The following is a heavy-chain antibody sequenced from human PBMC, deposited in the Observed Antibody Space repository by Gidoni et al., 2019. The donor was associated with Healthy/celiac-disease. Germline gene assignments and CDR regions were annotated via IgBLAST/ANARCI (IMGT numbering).Heavy chain of an antibody. CDR2: ISAYKGNT. J-gene: IGHJ6*04. CDR1: GYTFTSYG. V-gene: IGHV1-18*01. CDR3: ARSSRAIVVVPEEYTGDGMDV. D-gene: IGHD2-2*01. Sequence: QVQLVQSGAEVTKPGASVKVSCKASGYTFTSYGISWVRQAPGQGLEWMGWISAYKGNTNYAQKLQGRVTMTTDTSTSTAYMELRSLRSDDTAVYYCARSSRAIVVVPEEYTGDGMDVWGKGTTVTVSS.